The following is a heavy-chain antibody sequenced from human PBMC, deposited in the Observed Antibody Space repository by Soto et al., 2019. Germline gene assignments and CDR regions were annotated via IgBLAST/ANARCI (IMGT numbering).Heavy chain of an antibody. Sequence: SETLSLTCSVSGDSISRSSQYWGWIRQPPGKGLEWIGSIHYSGTSYYNPSLKSRVTIFVDTSKNQLSLKLSSVTAADTALYYCARHWIAGSSIPWGQGTLVTVSP. CDR2: IHYSGTS. J-gene: IGHJ5*02. D-gene: IGHD2-21*01. V-gene: IGHV4-39*01. CDR1: GDSISRSSQY. CDR3: ARHWIAGSSIP.